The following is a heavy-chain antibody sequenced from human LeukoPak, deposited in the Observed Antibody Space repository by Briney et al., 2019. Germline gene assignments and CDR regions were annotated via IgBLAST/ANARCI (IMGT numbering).Heavy chain of an antibody. CDR2: IYSGGNT. CDR1: GFTVSSNY. CDR3: ARDNGRSADF. Sequence: GGSLRLSCAASGFTVSSNYMSWVRQAPGKGLEWISVIYSGGNTNYADSVKGRFTISRDNAKNSLFLQMNSLRAEDTAVYYCARDNGRSADFWGQGTLVTVSS. V-gene: IGHV3-53*01. D-gene: IGHD2-8*01. J-gene: IGHJ4*02.